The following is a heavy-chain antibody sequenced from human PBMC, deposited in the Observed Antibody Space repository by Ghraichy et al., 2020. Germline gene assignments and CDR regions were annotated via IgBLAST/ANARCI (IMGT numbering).Heavy chain of an antibody. D-gene: IGHD1-26*01. CDR2: IYYSGST. Sequence: SETLSLTCTVSGGSISSSSYYWGWIRQPPGKGLEWIGSIYYSGSTYYNPSLKSRVTISVDTSKNQFSLKLSSVTAADTAVYYCARRFSGSYYRGQGTLVTVSS. CDR3: ARRFSGSYY. CDR1: GGSISSSSYY. J-gene: IGHJ4*02. V-gene: IGHV4-39*01.